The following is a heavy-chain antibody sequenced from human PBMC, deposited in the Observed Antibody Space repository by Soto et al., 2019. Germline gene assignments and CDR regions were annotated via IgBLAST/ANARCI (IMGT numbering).Heavy chain of an antibody. CDR1: GYTFTSYG. V-gene: IGHV1-18*01. CDR2: ISAYNGNT. J-gene: IGHJ6*03. D-gene: IGHD6-13*01. Sequence: ASVKVSCKASGYTFTSYGISWVRQAPGQGLEWMGWISAYNGNTNYAQKLQGRVTMTTDTSTSTAYMELRSLRSDDTAVYYCARIDNYSSSWDYYYYYMDVWGKGTTVTVSS. CDR3: ARIDNYSSSWDYYYYYMDV.